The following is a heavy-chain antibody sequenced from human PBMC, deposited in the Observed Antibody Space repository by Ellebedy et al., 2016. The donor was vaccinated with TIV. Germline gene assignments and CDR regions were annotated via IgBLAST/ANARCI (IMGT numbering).Heavy chain of an antibody. D-gene: IGHD2-15*01. Sequence: ASVKVSCKVSGYTLTELSMHWVRQPPGQGLEWVGTLNPSTGGPSYAQKFQGRVTLTRDTSTSTAYMELSSLRSEDTAVYYCAREDCSGGSCYWDSWGQGTLVTVSS. CDR3: AREDCSGGSCYWDS. J-gene: IGHJ5*02. V-gene: IGHV1-46*01. CDR2: LNPSTGGP. CDR1: GYTLTELS.